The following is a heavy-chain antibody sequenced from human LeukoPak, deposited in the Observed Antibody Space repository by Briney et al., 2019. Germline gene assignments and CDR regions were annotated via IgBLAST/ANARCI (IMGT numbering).Heavy chain of an antibody. D-gene: IGHD3-22*01. CDR3: ARAYYDSSGYLVVPPTFYFDY. Sequence: GASVKVSCKASGGTFSSYAISWVRQAPGQELEWMGGIIPIFGTANYAQKFQGRVTITADESTSTAYMELSSLRSEDTAVYYCARAYYDSSGYLVVPPTFYFDYWGQGTLVTVSS. V-gene: IGHV1-69*13. J-gene: IGHJ4*02. CDR1: GGTFSSYA. CDR2: IIPIFGTA.